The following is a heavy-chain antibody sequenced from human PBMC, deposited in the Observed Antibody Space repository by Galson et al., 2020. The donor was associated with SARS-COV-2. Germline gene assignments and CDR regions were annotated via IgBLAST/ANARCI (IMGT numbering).Heavy chain of an antibody. D-gene: IGHD1-26*01. CDR3: ASLVGASQTNDY. V-gene: IGHV3-11*06. Sequence: GGSLRLSCVASGFSFSDYYMTWVRQAPGKGLEWVSYISRSSTYTDYADSVKGRFTISRDNAKNSLFLQMNSLRAEDTAVYYCASLVGASQTNDYWGQGTLVTVSS. CDR1: GFSFSDYY. CDR2: ISRSSTYT. J-gene: IGHJ4*02.